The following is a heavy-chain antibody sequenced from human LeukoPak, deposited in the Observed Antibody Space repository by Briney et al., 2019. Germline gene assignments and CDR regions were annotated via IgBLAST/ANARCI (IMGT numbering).Heavy chain of an antibody. Sequence: GASVKVSCKASGYTFTGYYMHWVRQAPGQGLEWMGRISPNSGGTNYAQKFQGRVTMTRDTSISTAYMELSRLRSDDTAVYYCARVGTAGSGWRNWGQGTLVTVSS. D-gene: IGHD6-19*01. CDR1: GYTFTGYY. J-gene: IGHJ4*02. CDR2: ISPNSGGT. CDR3: ARVGTAGSGWRN. V-gene: IGHV1-2*06.